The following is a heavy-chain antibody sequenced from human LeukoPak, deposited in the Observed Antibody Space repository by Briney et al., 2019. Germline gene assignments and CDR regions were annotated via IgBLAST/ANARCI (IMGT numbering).Heavy chain of an antibody. J-gene: IGHJ4*02. V-gene: IGHV4-39*01. Sequence: SETLSLTCTVSGGSISSSSYYWGWIRQPPGKGLEWIGSIYYSGSTYYNPSLKSRVTISVDTSKNQFSLKLSSVTAADTAVYYCARRLRWSNFDHWGQGTLVTVSS. CDR1: GGSISSSSYY. CDR3: ARRLRWSNFDH. D-gene: IGHD4-23*01. CDR2: IYYSGST.